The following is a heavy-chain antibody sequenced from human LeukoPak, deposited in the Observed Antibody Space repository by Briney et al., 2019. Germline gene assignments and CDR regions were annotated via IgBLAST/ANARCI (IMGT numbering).Heavy chain of an antibody. CDR2: INHSGST. J-gene: IGHJ3*02. CDR3: ARTPQYDYVWGSYRYGAFDI. V-gene: IGHV4-34*01. CDR1: GGSFSGYY. D-gene: IGHD3-16*02. Sequence: PSETLSLTCAVYGGSFSGYYWSWIRQPPGKGLDWIGEINHSGSTNYNPSLKSRVTISVDTSKNQFSLKLSSVTAADTAVYYCARTPQYDYVWGSYRYGAFDIWGQGTMVTVSS.